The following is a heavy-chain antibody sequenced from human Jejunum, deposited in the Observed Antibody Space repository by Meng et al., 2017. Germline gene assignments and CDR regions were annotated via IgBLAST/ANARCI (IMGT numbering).Heavy chain of an antibody. J-gene: IGHJ4*02. Sequence: VQLQQWGAGLLKPSETLSLPCAVYGGSSSGFYLSWIRQPPGKGLEWIGEIHPSGSTDYNPSLKSRLTISLDTSKNQFSLSLNSATAADTGIYYCTRGTDRAKSGDYWGQGTLVTVSS. CDR3: TRGTDRAKSGDY. V-gene: IGHV4-34*01. D-gene: IGHD1-14*01. CDR1: GGSSSGFY. CDR2: IHPSGST.